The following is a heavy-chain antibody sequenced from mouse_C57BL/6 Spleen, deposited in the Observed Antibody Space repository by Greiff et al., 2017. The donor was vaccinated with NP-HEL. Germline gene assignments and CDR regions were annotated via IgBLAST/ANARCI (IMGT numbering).Heavy chain of an antibody. CDR2: INPYNGGT. Sequence: VQLQQSGPVLVKPGASVKMSCKASGYTFTDYYMNWVKQSHGKSLEWIGVINPYNGGTSYNQKFKGKATLTVDKSSSTAYMELNSLTSEDSAVYYCARVPTVVGGYAMDYWGQGTSVTVSS. V-gene: IGHV1-19*01. J-gene: IGHJ4*01. D-gene: IGHD1-1*01. CDR3: ARVPTVVGGYAMDY. CDR1: GYTFTDYY.